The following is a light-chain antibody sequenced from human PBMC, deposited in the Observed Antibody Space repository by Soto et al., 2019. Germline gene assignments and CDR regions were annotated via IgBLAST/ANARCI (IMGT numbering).Light chain of an antibody. J-gene: IGKJ5*01. CDR3: QQSYNTPIT. Sequence: DIQMTQSPSSVSASVGDRVTVTCRASQGISSWLAWYQKKPGKAPKLLIYAASSLQGGVPSRFSGSGSGTDFTLTISSLQPEDCAIYFCQQSYNTPITFGQGTRLEIK. CDR2: AAS. V-gene: IGKV1-12*01. CDR1: QGISSW.